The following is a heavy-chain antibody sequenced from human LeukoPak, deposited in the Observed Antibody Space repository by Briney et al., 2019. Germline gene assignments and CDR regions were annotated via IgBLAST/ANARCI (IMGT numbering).Heavy chain of an antibody. V-gene: IGHV4-30-4*01. CDR3: ASRYYYDSSGYV. CDR2: IYYSGST. Sequence: SETLSLTCAVSGGSISSGDYYWSWIRQPPGKGLEWIGYIYYSGSTYYNPSLKSRVTISVDTSKNQFSLKLSSVTAADTAVYYCASRYYYDSSGYVWGQGTLVTVSS. D-gene: IGHD3-22*01. J-gene: IGHJ4*02. CDR1: GGSISSGDYY.